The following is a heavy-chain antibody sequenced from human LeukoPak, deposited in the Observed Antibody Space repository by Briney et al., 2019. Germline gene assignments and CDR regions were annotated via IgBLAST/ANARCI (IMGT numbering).Heavy chain of an antibody. CDR2: IIPIFGIA. D-gene: IGHD5-12*01. CDR1: GGTFSSYA. CDR3: ARETDIVATIPGLFDY. J-gene: IGHJ4*02. V-gene: IGHV1-69*04. Sequence: SVKVSCKASGGTFSSYAISWVRQAPGQGLEWMGRIIPIFGIANYTQKFQGRVTITADKSTSTAYMELSSLRSEDTAVYYCARETDIVATIPGLFDYWGQGTLVTVSS.